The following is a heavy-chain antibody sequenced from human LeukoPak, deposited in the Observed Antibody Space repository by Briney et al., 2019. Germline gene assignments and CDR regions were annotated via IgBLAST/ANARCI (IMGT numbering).Heavy chain of an antibody. J-gene: IGHJ4*02. D-gene: IGHD4-17*01. Sequence: SETLSLTCAVYGGSFSGYYWSWIRQPPGKGLEWIGEINHSGSTNYNPSLKSRVTISVDTSKNQFSLKLSSVTAADTAVYYCARTKPTVTTDYWGRGTLVTVSS. V-gene: IGHV4-34*01. CDR1: GGSFSGYY. CDR3: ARTKPTVTTDY. CDR2: INHSGST.